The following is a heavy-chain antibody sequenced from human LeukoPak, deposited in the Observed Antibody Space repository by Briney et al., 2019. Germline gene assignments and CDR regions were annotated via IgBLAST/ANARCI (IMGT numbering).Heavy chain of an antibody. CDR3: ARDRKGIAAAGPYY. CDR1: GFTFSSYA. J-gene: IGHJ4*02. CDR2: ISYDGSNK. Sequence: GRSLRLSCAASGFTFSSYAMHWVRQAPGKGLEWVAVISYDGSNKYYADSVKGRFTIPRDNSKNTLYLQMNSLRAEDTAVYYCARDRKGIAAAGPYYWGQGTLVTVSS. V-gene: IGHV3-30-3*01. D-gene: IGHD6-13*01.